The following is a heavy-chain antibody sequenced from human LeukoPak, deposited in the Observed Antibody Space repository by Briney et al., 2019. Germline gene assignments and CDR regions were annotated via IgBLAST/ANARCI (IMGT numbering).Heavy chain of an antibody. CDR1: GFTFSSYA. CDR3: AKGPQLYSGYHPGY. Sequence: GGSLRLSCAASGFTFSSYAMTWVRQAPGKGLEWISTITGSDDETYYANSVRGRFTISRDSSTNTVHLQMNSLRVDDTAIYYCAKGPQLYSGYHPGYWGQGTLVTVSS. V-gene: IGHV3-23*01. D-gene: IGHD3-22*01. CDR2: ITGSDDET. J-gene: IGHJ4*02.